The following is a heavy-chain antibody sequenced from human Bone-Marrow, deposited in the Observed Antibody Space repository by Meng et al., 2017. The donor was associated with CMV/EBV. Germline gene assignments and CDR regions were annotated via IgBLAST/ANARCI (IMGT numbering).Heavy chain of an antibody. CDR1: GNTFASYG. J-gene: IGHJ2*01. CDR2: ISAYNGNT. CDR3: ARSRFPDL. Sequence: EVYGKDSGNTFASYGISWVRPAAGQGLEWMGWISAYNGNTSYAQKLQGRVTMTTDTSTSTAYMELRSLRSDDTAVYCCARSRFPDLWGRGTLVTVSS. V-gene: IGHV1-18*01. D-gene: IGHD3-3*01.